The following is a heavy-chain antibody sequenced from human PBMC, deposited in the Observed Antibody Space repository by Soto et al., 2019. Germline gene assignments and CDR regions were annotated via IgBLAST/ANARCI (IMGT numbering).Heavy chain of an antibody. J-gene: IGHJ4*02. CDR2: ITSGASTR. V-gene: IGHV3-48*01. Sequence: EVQLVESGGGLVQPGGSLRLSCATSGFFFATYRMNWVRQAPGKGLEWVSYITSGASTRYHSDSVKGRFTISRDDAKGTLFLQMNNLGVDDTGVYYCARVGDSSSFFTTLDYWGQGTLVTVSS. CDR1: GFFFATYR. D-gene: IGHD3-22*01. CDR3: ARVGDSSSFFTTLDY.